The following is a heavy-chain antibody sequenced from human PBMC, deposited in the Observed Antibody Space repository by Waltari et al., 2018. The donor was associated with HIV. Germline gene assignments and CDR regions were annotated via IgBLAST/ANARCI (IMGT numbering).Heavy chain of an antibody. V-gene: IGHV3-9*01. D-gene: IGHD3-16*01. CDR3: ARGTTWLTSVLES. Sequence: EVQLVESGGGLVQPGGSLRLSCAASGFTFDDSAMHWVRQAPGKGLEWVSGITWNSETTGYADSVKGRFTISRDNAKKTLYLHMNSLRSDDTAVYFCARGTTWLTSVLESWGQGTLVTVSS. J-gene: IGHJ1*01. CDR2: ITWNSETT. CDR1: GFTFDDSA.